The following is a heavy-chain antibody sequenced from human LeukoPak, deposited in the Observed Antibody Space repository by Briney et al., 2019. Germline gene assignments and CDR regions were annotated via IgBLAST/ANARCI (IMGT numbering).Heavy chain of an antibody. CDR1: GGSISRYY. Sequence: SETLSLTCTVSGGSISRYYWSWIRQPPGKGLEWIGYIYYSGSTNYNPSPKSRVTISVDTSKSHFSLKLSSVTAADTAVYYCARAPSNSGYNWFDPWGQGTLVTVSS. V-gene: IGHV4-59*01. CDR3: ARAPSNSGYNWFDP. CDR2: IYYSGST. D-gene: IGHD2-2*03. J-gene: IGHJ5*02.